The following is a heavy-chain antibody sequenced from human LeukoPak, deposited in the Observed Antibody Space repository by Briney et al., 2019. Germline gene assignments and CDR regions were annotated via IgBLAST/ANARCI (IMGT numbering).Heavy chain of an antibody. Sequence: ASETLSLTCADYGGSFSGYYWSWIRQPPGKGLEWIGEINHSGSTNYNPSLKSRVTISVDTSKNQFSLKLSSVAAADTAVYYCARRDYSSGWPWYFDLWGRGTLVTVSS. V-gene: IGHV4-34*01. CDR1: GGSFSGYY. J-gene: IGHJ2*01. CDR3: ARRDYSSGWPWYFDL. D-gene: IGHD6-19*01. CDR2: INHSGST.